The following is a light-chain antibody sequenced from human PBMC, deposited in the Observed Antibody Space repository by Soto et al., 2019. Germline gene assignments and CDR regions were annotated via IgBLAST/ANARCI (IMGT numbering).Light chain of an antibody. CDR2: GNN. Sequence: QAVVTQPPSVSGAPGQRVTISCTGSSSNIGAGYDVHWYQQLPGTAPKLLIYGNNNRPSGVPDRFSGSKSGTSASLAITGLQAEDEADYYCQSYDNSLSGSKVFGGGTQLTVL. CDR3: QSYDNSLSGSKV. CDR1: SSNIGAGYD. J-gene: IGLJ2*01. V-gene: IGLV1-40*01.